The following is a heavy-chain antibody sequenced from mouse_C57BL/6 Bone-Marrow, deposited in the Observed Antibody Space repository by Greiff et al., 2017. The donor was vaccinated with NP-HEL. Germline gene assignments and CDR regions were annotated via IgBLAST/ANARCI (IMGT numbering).Heavy chain of an antibody. D-gene: IGHD1-1*01. V-gene: IGHV2-2*01. Sequence: VMLVESGPGLVQPSQSLSITCTVSGFSLTSYGVHWVRQSPGKGLEWLGVIWSGGSTDYNAAFISRLSISKDNSKSQVFFKMNSLQADDTAIYYCARNGITTVDYYAMDYWGQGTSVTVSS. CDR1: GFSLTSYG. CDR3: ARNGITTVDYYAMDY. J-gene: IGHJ4*01. CDR2: IWSGGST.